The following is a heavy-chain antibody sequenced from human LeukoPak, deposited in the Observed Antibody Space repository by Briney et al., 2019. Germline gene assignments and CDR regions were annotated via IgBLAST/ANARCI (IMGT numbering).Heavy chain of an antibody. CDR1: GGTFSSYA. Sequence: GASVKVSCKASGGTFSSYAISWVRQAPGQGLEWMGGIIPIFGTANYAQKFQGRVTITTDESTSTAYMELSSLRSEDTAAYYCARVGNPAGTDTAMVTGFDYWGQGTLVTVSS. CDR2: IIPIFGTA. V-gene: IGHV1-69*05. CDR3: ARVGNPAGTDTAMVTGFDY. J-gene: IGHJ4*02. D-gene: IGHD5-18*01.